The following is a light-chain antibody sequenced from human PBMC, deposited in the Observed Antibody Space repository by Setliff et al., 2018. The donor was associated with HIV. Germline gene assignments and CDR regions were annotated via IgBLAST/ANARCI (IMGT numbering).Light chain of an antibody. CDR1: RSDVGGFDY. CDR3: SIHRSRGYV. J-gene: IGLJ1*01. V-gene: IGLV2-14*03. CDR2: DVT. Sequence: QSALTQPASVSGSPGQSITISCTGTRSDVGGFDYVSWYQQRPGKAPKLIIYDVTTRPSGVSNRFSGSKSGNTASLTISGLQAEDEADYYCSIHRSRGYVFGTGTKVTVL.